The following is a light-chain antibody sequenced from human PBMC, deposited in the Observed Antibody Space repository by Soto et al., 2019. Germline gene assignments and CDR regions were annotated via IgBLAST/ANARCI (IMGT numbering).Light chain of an antibody. CDR2: AAS. CDR3: QQKYRTTLT. CDR1: QYIGRY. Sequence: DIQMTQSPSSLSASLGDRVTITCRAGQYIGRYLNWYQQKPGKDPKLLIYAASSLHSGVPSRFSGSGSGTDFNLTISSLQTEDFATYACQQKYRTTLTFGGGTKVDIK. J-gene: IGKJ4*01. V-gene: IGKV1-39*01.